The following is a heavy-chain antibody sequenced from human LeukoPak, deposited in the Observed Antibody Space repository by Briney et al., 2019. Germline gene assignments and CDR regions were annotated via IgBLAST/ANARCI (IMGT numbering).Heavy chain of an antibody. D-gene: IGHD6-13*01. J-gene: IGHJ5*02. CDR3: ARHPDGYSSSWYSSA. CDR1: GYSISSGYY. Sequence: SEDLSLTCAVSGYSISSGYYWGWIRQPPGKGLEWIGSIYHSGSTYYKPSLKSRVTISVDTSKNQFSLKLSSVTTTDTSVSYGARHPDGYSSSWYSSAWGQGTLVTVSS. V-gene: IGHV4-38-2*01. CDR2: IYHSGST.